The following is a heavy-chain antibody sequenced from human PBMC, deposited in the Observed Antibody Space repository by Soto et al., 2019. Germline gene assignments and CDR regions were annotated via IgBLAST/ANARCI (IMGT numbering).Heavy chain of an antibody. V-gene: IGHV4-31*03. CDR3: ARATPRGGDCCDY. CDR2: IYYIGST. J-gene: IGHJ4*02. CDR1: GGSISSGGYY. D-gene: IGHD2-21*01. Sequence: PSETLSLTCTVSGGSISSGGYYWSWIRQHPGKGLEWIGYIYYIGSTYYNPSLKSRVTISVDTSKNQFSLKLSSVTAADTAVYYCARATPRGGDCCDYWGQGTLVTVSS.